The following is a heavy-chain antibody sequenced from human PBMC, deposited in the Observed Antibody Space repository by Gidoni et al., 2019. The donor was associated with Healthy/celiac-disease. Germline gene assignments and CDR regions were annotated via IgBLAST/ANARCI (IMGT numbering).Heavy chain of an antibody. D-gene: IGHD6-19*01. CDR3: AREVAAGSSGWFGYFQH. V-gene: IGHV4-34*01. CDR2: INHSGST. CDR1: GGSVSVYY. Sequence: QVQLQQWGAGLFKPSETLSLTCAVYGGSVSVYYWSWIRQPPGKGLEWIGEINHSGSTNYNPSLKSRVTISVDTSKNQFSLKLSSVTAADTAVYYCAREVAAGSSGWFGYFQHWGQGTLVTVSS. J-gene: IGHJ1*01.